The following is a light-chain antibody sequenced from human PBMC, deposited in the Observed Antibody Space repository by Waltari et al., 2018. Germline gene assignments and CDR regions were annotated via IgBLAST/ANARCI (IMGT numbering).Light chain of an antibody. J-gene: IGLJ3*02. Sequence: QSALTQPRSVSGSPGQSVTISCTGTSSDVGGYNYVSWYQQHPGKAPKLMIYDVTKRPSGVPDRFSGSKSGNTASLTISGLQAEDEADYYCCSYAGNIWVFGGGTKMTVL. CDR2: DVT. V-gene: IGLV2-11*01. CDR1: SSDVGGYNY. CDR3: CSYAGNIWV.